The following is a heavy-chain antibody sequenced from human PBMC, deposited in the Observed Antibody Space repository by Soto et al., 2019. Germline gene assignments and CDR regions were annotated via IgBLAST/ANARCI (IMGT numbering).Heavy chain of an antibody. CDR3: AKASGRSWYNWFDP. J-gene: IGHJ5*02. D-gene: IGHD6-13*01. CDR1: GGNFTSYA. V-gene: IGHV1-69*13. CDR2: IVPLFGTT. Sequence: SVKVSCKASGGNFTSYAISWVRQAPGQGLEFMGGIVPLFGTTNYAHKFRGRVTVTADESTSTVFMEMSSLSSEDTAVYYCAKASGRSWYNWFDPWGQGTPVTVSS.